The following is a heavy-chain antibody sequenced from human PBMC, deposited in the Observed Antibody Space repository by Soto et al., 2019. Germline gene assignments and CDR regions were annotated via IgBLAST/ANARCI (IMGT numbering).Heavy chain of an antibody. V-gene: IGHV3-23*01. D-gene: IGHD1-20*01. CDR2: INSGGRT. CDR3: LITTSAFGM. J-gene: IGHJ3*02. CDR1: GFTFSSYT. Sequence: PGGSLRLSYAASGFTFSSYTMNWVRQAPGKGLEWVSGINSGGRTYYADSVKGRFTISRDDSKNSLYLQMNSLGADDTAVYYCLITTSAFGMCGQGTLVTVSS.